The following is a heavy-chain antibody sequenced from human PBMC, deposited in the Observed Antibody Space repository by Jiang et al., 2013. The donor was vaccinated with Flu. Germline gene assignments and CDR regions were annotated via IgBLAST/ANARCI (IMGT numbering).Heavy chain of an antibody. Sequence: KPTQTLTLTCTFSGFSLSTSGMCVSWIRQPPGKALEWLARIDWDDDKYHSTSLKTRPTISKDTSKNQVVLTMTNMDPVDTATYYCARFIATGKNWFDPWGQGTLVTVSS. J-gene: IGHJ5*02. CDR1: GFSLSTSGMC. CDR3: ARFIATGKNWFDP. CDR2: IDWDDDK. V-gene: IGHV2-70*11. D-gene: IGHD6-13*01.